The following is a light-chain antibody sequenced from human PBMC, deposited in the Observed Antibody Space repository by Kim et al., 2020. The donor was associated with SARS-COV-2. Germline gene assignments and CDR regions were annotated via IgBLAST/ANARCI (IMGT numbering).Light chain of an antibody. J-gene: IGKJ1*01. CDR3: QHYNNWPPWT. CDR1: QSVNSN. Sequence: SPGERVTLSCRASQSVNSNLAWYQQKPGQAPRLLISGASTRATGIPARFSGSGSGTDFTLTISSLKSEDFAVYYCQHYNNWPPWTFGQGTKVDIK. V-gene: IGKV3-15*01. CDR2: GAS.